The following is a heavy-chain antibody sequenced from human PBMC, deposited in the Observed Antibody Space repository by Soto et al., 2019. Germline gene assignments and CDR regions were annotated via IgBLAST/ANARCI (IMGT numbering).Heavy chain of an antibody. J-gene: IGHJ6*02. V-gene: IGHV3-23*04. CDR1: GFTFSSYA. D-gene: IGHD3-3*01. CDR3: ARYLGRFLEWLPRGYGMDV. Sequence: EVQLVESGGGLVKPGGSLRLSCAASGFTFSSYAMSWVRQAPGKGLEWVSAISGSGGSTYYADSVKGRFTISRDNSKNTLYLQMNSLRAEDTAVYYCARYLGRFLEWLPRGYGMDVWGQGTTVTVSS. CDR2: ISGSGGST.